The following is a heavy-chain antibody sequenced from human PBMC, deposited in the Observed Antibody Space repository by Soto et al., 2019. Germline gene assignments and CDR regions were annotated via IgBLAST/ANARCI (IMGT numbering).Heavy chain of an antibody. CDR1: GGSISSGDYY. V-gene: IGHV4-30-4*01. CDR2: IYYSGST. CDR3: ARDAAIRYYDSSGYFFDY. Sequence: PSETLSLTCTVSGGSISSGDYYWSWIRQPPGKGLEWIGYIYYSGSTYYNPSLKSRVTISVDTSKNQFSLKLSSVTAADTAVYDCARDAAIRYYDSSGYFFDYWGQGTPVTVSS. D-gene: IGHD3-22*01. J-gene: IGHJ4*02.